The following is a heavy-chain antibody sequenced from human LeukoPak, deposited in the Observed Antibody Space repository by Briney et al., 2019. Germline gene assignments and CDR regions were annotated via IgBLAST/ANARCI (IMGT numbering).Heavy chain of an antibody. CDR3: AKDQRVATQFENDAFDI. CDR2: ISGSGGST. Sequence: LSGGSLRLSCAASGFTFSSYAMSWVRQAPGKGLEWVSAISGSGGSTYYADSVKGRFTISRDNSKNTLYLQMNSLRAEDTAVYYCAKDQRVATQFENDAFDIWGQGTMVTVSS. V-gene: IGHV3-23*01. D-gene: IGHD5-12*01. CDR1: GFTFSSYA. J-gene: IGHJ3*02.